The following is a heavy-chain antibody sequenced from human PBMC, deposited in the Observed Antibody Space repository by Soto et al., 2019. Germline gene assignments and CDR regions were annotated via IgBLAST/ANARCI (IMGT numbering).Heavy chain of an antibody. CDR3: ARQGYGSSTGCIYYGRDV. J-gene: IGHJ6*02. CDR2: IYPGDSDT. CDR1: GYSFTTYW. Sequence: PVESLKISWKGSGYSFTTYWIAWVRQMPGKGLEWMGVIYPGDSDTKYRPSFQGQVTISADKSLSTAYLQWSSLKALDSAMYYCARQGYGSSTGCIYYGRDVWGQGTT. V-gene: IGHV5-51*01. D-gene: IGHD2-2*01.